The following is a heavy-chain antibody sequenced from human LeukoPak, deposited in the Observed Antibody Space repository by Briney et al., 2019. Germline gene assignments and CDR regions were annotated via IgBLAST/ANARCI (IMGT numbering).Heavy chain of an antibody. Sequence: GGSLRLSCEASGFTFSSDWMSWVRQAPGKGLEWVANIRQDGSEKYYVDSVKGRFTISRDNAKNSLYLQMNSLRAEDTAVYYCARDQDLDYWGQGTLVTVSS. CDR2: IRQDGSEK. V-gene: IGHV3-7*01. J-gene: IGHJ4*02. CDR1: GFTFSSDW. CDR3: ARDQDLDY.